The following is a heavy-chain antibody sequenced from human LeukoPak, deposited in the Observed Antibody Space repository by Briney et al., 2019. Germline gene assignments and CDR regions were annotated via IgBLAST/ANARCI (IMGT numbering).Heavy chain of an antibody. D-gene: IGHD1-26*01. CDR1: GFIFSSYW. J-gene: IGHJ4*02. CDR2: IKSDGTST. Sequence: GGSLRLSCAPSGFIFSSYWMHWVRQATGKGLVWVSRIKSDGTSTNYADSVKGRFTISRDNAKNTLHLQMNSLRADDTAVYYCAKGGASLFDYWGQGTLVTVSS. CDR3: AKGGASLFDY. V-gene: IGHV3-74*01.